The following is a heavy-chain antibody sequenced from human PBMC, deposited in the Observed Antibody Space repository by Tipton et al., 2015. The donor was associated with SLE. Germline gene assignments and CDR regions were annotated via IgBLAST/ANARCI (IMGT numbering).Heavy chain of an antibody. CDR3: ASLRVGVRGAFDI. D-gene: IGHD1-26*01. V-gene: IGHV4-30-2*01. J-gene: IGHJ3*02. CDR2: IYHSGST. Sequence: TLSLTCAVSGGSISSGGYSWSWIRQPPGKGLEWIGYIYHSGSTYYNPSLKSRVTISVDKSKNQFSLKLSSVTAADTAVYYCASLRVGVRGAFDIWGQGTMVTVSS. CDR1: GGSISSGGYS.